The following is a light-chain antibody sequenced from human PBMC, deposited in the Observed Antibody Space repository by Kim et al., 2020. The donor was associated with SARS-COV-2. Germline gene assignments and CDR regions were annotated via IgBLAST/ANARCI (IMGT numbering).Light chain of an antibody. J-gene: IGKJ1*01. V-gene: IGKV3-15*01. CDR1: QSVSSN. CDR2: GAS. CDR3: QHSNNWPPGRT. Sequence: EIVMTQSPATLSVSPGERATLSCRASQSVSSNLAWYQQKPGQAPRLLIYGASTRATGIPARFSGSGSGTEFTLTISSLQSEDFAVYYCQHSNNWPPGRTFGQGTKVDIK.